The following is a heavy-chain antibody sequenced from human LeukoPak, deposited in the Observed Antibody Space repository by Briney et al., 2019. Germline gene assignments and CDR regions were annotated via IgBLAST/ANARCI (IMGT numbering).Heavy chain of an antibody. Sequence: VASVKVSCTASGYTFTSYYMHWVRQASGQGLEWMGIINPSGGSTSYAQKFQGRVTMTKDTSTSTVYMELSSLRSEDTAVYYCARGEMATIVDYWGQGTLVTVSS. J-gene: IGHJ4*02. CDR2: INPSGGST. D-gene: IGHD5-24*01. CDR1: GYTFTSYY. V-gene: IGHV1-46*01. CDR3: ARGEMATIVDY.